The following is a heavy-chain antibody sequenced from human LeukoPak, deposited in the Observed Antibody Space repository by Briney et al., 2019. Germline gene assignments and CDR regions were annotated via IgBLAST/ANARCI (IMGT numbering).Heavy chain of an antibody. J-gene: IGHJ3*02. CDR3: VYAFDI. Sequence: SETLSLTCAVSGYSLSSGYYWGWIRQPPGKGLEWIGSIYHSGSTYYNPSLKSRVTISVDTSKNQFSLKLSSVTAADTAVYYCVYAFDIWGQRTMVTVSS. V-gene: IGHV4-38-2*01. CDR1: GYSLSSGYY. CDR2: IYHSGST.